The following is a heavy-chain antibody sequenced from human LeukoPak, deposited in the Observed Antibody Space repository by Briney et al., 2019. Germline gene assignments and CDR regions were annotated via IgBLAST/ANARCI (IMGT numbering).Heavy chain of an antibody. V-gene: IGHV1-3*02. D-gene: IGHD1-26*01. Sequence: ASVKVSCKASGYTFTSYAMHWVRQAPGQRLEWMGWSNAGNGNTKHSQEFQGRVTITRDTSASTAYMELSSLRSEDMAVYYCARALGGSFDFDYWGQGTLVTASS. CDR2: SNAGNGNT. CDR1: GYTFTSYA. CDR3: ARALGGSFDFDY. J-gene: IGHJ4*02.